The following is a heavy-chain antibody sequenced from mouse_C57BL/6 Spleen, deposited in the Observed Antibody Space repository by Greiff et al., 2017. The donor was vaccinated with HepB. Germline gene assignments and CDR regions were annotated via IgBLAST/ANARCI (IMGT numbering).Heavy chain of an antibody. CDR1: GYTFTDHT. CDR3: AREVVASYGLVEY. Sequence: VQLQQSDAELVKPGASVKISCKVSGYTFTDHTIHWMKQRPEQGLEWIGYIYPRDGSTKYNEKFKGKATLTADTSSSTAYMQLSSLTSEDSAVYFCAREVVASYGLVEYWGQGTLVTVSA. CDR2: IYPRDGST. D-gene: IGHD1-3*01. V-gene: IGHV1-78*01. J-gene: IGHJ3*01.